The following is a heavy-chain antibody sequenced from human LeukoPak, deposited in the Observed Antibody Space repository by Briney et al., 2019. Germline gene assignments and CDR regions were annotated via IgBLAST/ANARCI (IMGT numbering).Heavy chain of an antibody. CDR1: GFTFSSYV. Sequence: GGSLRLSCAASGFTFSSYVVIWVRQPPGKGLEWVSSIFPSGGEIHYADSVRGRFTISRDNSKSTLSLQMNSLRAEDTAIYYCATYRQVLLPFESWGQGTLVTVSS. CDR3: ATYRQVLLPFES. D-gene: IGHD2-8*02. CDR2: IFPSGGEI. V-gene: IGHV3-23*01. J-gene: IGHJ4*02.